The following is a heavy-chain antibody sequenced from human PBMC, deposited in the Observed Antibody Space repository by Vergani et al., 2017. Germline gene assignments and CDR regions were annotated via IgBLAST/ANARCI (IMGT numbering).Heavy chain of an antibody. CDR1: GFTFSSYS. V-gene: IGHV3-21*01. CDR2: ISSSSSTI. D-gene: IGHD3-10*01. Sequence: EVQLVESGGGLVKPGGSLRLSCAASGFTFSSYSMNWVRQAPGKGLEWVSSISSSSSTIYYADSVKGRFTISRDNAKNSLYLQMNSLRAEDTAVYYCARGGDYYGSGSYYNWGEWSDIDYWGQGTLVTVSS. CDR3: ARGGDYYGSGSYYNWGEWSDIDY. J-gene: IGHJ4*02.